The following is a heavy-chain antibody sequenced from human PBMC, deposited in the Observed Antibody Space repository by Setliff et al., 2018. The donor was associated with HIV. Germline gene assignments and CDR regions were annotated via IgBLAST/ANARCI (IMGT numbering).Heavy chain of an antibody. Sequence: GASVKVSCKASGGILSRFAFSWVRQAPGQGLEWMGGIIPIFGTPNYAQKFQGRVTITTDESTNTVYMELYSLTSEDTAIYYCASSAGAVPTTAPYGDYYYYFYMDVWGKGTTVTVSS. CDR2: IIPIFGTP. D-gene: IGHD1-1*01. CDR1: GGILSRFA. J-gene: IGHJ6*03. V-gene: IGHV1-69*05. CDR3: ASSAGAVPTTAPYGDYYYYFYMDV.